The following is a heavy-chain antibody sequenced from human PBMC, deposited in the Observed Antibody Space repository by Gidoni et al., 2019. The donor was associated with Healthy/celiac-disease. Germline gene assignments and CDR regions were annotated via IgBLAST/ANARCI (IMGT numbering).Heavy chain of an antibody. Sequence: EVQLVESGGGWVQPGGSLRLSCAASGFPFSSYAMSWVRQAPGKGLEWVSAISGSGGSTYSADSVKGRFTISRDNSKNTLYLQMNSLRAEDTAVYYCATSHPDYYDSSGFYDYWGQGTLVTVSS. J-gene: IGHJ4*02. V-gene: IGHV3-23*04. D-gene: IGHD3-22*01. CDR1: GFPFSSYA. CDR2: ISGSGGST. CDR3: ATSHPDYYDSSGFYDY.